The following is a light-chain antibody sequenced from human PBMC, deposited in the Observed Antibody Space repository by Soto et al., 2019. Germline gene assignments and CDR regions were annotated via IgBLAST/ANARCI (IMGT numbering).Light chain of an antibody. J-gene: IGLJ1*01. CDR3: GADHGSGSNFAFYV. V-gene: IGLV9-49*01. CDR2: VGTGGIVG. CDR1: SGYSNYK. Sequence: QAVVPQPPSASASLGASVTLTFTLSSGYSNYKVDWYQQRPGKGPRFVMRVGTGGIVGSKGDGIPDRFSVLGSGLNRYLTIKNIQEEDESVYHCGADHGSGSNFAFYVFGTGTKLTVL.